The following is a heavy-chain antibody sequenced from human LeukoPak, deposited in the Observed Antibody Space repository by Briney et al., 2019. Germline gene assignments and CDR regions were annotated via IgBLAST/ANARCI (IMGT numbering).Heavy chain of an antibody. J-gene: IGHJ6*02. D-gene: IGHD2-2*01. CDR2: ISAYNGNT. CDR1: GYTFTIYG. Sequence: ASVKVSCTASGYTFTIYGISWVRQAPGQGGEGMGWISAYNGNTNYAQKLQGRVTITTDTSTSTAYMELRSLRSDDTAVYYCASLGYCSSTSCPPTGYYYGMDVWGQGTTVTVSS. CDR3: ASLGYCSSTSCPPTGYYYGMDV. V-gene: IGHV1-18*01.